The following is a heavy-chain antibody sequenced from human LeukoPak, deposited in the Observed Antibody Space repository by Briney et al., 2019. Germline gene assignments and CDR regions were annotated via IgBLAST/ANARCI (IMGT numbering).Heavy chain of an antibody. CDR2: IYYSGST. CDR3: AREDSSGYAAFDI. D-gene: IGHD3-22*01. J-gene: IGHJ3*02. Sequence: SETLSLTCTVSGGSISSGDYYWSWIRQPPGKGLEWIGYIYYSGSTYYNPSLKSRVTISVDTSKNQFSLKLSSVTAADTAVYYCAREDSSGYAAFDIWGQGTMVTVSS. V-gene: IGHV4-30-4*02. CDR1: GGSISSGDYY.